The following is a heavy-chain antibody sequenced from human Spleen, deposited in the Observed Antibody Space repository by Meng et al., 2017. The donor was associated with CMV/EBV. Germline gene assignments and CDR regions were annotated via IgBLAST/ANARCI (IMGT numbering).Heavy chain of an antibody. Sequence: LSLTCAASGFTFSSYEMNWVRQAPGKGLEWVSYISSSGSTIYYADSVKGRFTISRDNAKNSLYLQMNSLRAEDTAVYYCAREGGNRAFDIWGQGTMVTVSS. CDR1: GFTFSSYE. D-gene: IGHD2/OR15-2a*01. CDR2: ISSSGSTI. J-gene: IGHJ3*02. V-gene: IGHV3-48*03. CDR3: AREGGNRAFDI.